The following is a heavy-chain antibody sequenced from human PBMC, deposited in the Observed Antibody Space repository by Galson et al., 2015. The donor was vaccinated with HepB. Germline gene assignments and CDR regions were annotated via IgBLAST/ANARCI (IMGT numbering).Heavy chain of an antibody. J-gene: IGHJ5*02. CDR1: GYSFTSYW. D-gene: IGHD2-2*02. V-gene: IGHV5-51*01. CDR3: ARHEGYCSSTSCYILRQFDP. Sequence: QSGAEVKKPGESLKISCKGSGYSFTSYWIGWVRQMPGKGLEWMGIIYPGDSDTRYSPSFQGQVTISADKSISTAYLQWSSLKASDTAMYYCARHEGYCSSTSCYILRQFDPWGQGTLVTVSS. CDR2: IYPGDSDT.